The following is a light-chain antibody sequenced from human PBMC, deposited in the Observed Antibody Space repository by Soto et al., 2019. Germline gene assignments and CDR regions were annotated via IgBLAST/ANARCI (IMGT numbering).Light chain of an antibody. V-gene: IGKV1-6*01. CDR2: AAS. CDR1: QGIRND. J-gene: IGKJ2*01. CDR3: LQDYNYPQT. Sequence: AIQMTQSPSSLSASVGDRVTITCRASQGIRNDLGLYQQKPGKAPKLLIYAASSLQSGVPSRFSGSGSGTDFNLTISSRQHEDFANYYCLQDYNYPQTFGQRTKLEIK.